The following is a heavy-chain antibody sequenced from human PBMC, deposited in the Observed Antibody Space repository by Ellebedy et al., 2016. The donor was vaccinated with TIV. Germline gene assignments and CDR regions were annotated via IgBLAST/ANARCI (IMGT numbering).Heavy chain of an antibody. D-gene: IGHD3-10*01. V-gene: IGHV3-7*01. CDR2: IGRDGSVT. J-gene: IGHJ5*02. Sequence: GESLKISXAASGFTFTNYWMSWVRQTPGKGLEWVANIGRDGSVTYYVDSVKGRFTSSRDNSKNSLYLQMNSLRVEDTAVYYCGKVGNYYYGWMDPWGQGTLVTVSS. CDR1: GFTFTNYW. CDR3: GKVGNYYYGWMDP.